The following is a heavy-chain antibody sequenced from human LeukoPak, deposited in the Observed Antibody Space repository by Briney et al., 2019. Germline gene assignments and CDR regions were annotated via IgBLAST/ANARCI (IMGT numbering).Heavy chain of an antibody. V-gene: IGHV5-51*01. CDR3: ARRAYRGYDSGAFDI. D-gene: IGHD5-12*01. J-gene: IGHJ3*02. CDR2: IYPGDSYT. Sequence: VESLKISFKGSGYTFTHYWIGWVRQMPGKGLEWMWIIYPGDSYTRYSPSFQRQVTISADKSISPAYLQWSTLKPSDTAMYYCARRAYRGYDSGAFDIWGQGTMVTVSS. CDR1: GYTFTHYW.